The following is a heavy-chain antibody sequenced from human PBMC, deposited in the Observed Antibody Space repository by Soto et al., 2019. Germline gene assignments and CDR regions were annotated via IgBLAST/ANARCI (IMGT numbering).Heavy chain of an antibody. J-gene: IGHJ4*02. CDR2: IYHSGST. Sequence: ALSLTCAVSGGSISSGGYSWSWIRQPPVKGLEWIGYIYHSGSTYYNPSLKSRVTISVDRSKNQFSLKLSSVTAADTAVSYCASDSYGAWYFHYWGQGTLVTVSS. V-gene: IGHV4-30-2*01. CDR1: GGSISSGGYS. D-gene: IGHD5-18*01. CDR3: ASDSYGAWYFHY.